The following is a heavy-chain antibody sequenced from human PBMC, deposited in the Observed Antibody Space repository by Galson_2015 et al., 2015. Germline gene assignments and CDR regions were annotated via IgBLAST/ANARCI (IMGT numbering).Heavy chain of an antibody. V-gene: IGHV4-61*01. D-gene: IGHD2-2*02. J-gene: IGHJ6*02. CDR1: GGSVSSGSYY. Sequence: ETLSLTCTVSGGSVSSGSYYWSWIRQPPGQGLEWIGYIYYSGSTNYNPSLKSRVTISVDTSKNQFSLKLSSVTAADTAVYYCARDYVVVPAAIPPYGMDVWGQGTTVTVSS. CDR3: ARDYVVVPAAIPPYGMDV. CDR2: IYYSGST.